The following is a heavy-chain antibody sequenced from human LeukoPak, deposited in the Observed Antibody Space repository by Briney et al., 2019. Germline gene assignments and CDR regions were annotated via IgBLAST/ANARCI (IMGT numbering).Heavy chain of an antibody. CDR1: GFTFSSYA. CDR3: AKDQRNYEFYYYYMDV. J-gene: IGHJ6*03. D-gene: IGHD4-11*01. CDR2: ISYDGSNK. V-gene: IGHV3-30*18. Sequence: GGSLRLSCAASGFTFSSYAMHWVRQAPGKGLEWVALISYDGSNKYYADSVKGRFTISRDNSKNTLYLQMNSLRTEDTAVYYCAKDQRNYEFYYYYMDVWGKGTTVTVSS.